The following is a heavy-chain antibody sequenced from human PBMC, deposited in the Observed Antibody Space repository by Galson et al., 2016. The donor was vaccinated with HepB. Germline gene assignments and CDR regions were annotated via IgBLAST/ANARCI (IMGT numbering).Heavy chain of an antibody. D-gene: IGHD2-8*01. Sequence: SLRLSCAASGFIFDDFAMHWVRQAPGKGLEWVSGISWNSGSTGYADSVKGRFTISRDNAKNSLYLQMNSLRAEDTALYYCAKDICSKTYCTRRGGYYYGMDVWGQGTTVTVSS. CDR1: GFIFDDFA. V-gene: IGHV3-9*01. CDR3: AKDICSKTYCTRRGGYYYGMDV. CDR2: ISWNSGST. J-gene: IGHJ6*02.